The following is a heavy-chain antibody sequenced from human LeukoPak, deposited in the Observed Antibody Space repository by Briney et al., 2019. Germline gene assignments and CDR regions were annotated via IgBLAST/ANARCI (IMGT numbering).Heavy chain of an antibody. CDR1: GYTFTIYG. D-gene: IGHD2-2*01. CDR3: ARCCSSTSSKDY. J-gene: IGHJ4*02. V-gene: IGHV1-18*01. CDR2: ISAYNGNT. Sequence: ASVKVSCKASGYTFTIYGISWVRQAPGQGLEWMGWISAYNGNTNYAQKLQGRVTMTTDTSASTAYMELRSLRSDDTAVYYCARCCSSTSSKDYWGQGTLVTVSS.